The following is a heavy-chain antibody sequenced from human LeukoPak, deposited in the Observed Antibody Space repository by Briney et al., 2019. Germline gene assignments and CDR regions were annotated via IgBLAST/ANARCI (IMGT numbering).Heavy chain of an antibody. D-gene: IGHD3-22*01. CDR1: GGSISSSNW. J-gene: IGHJ4*02. Sequence: SETLSLTCAVSGGSISSSNWWSWVRQPPGKGLEWIGEINHSGSTNYNPSLKSRATISVDTSKNQFSLKLSSVTAADTAVYYCAAELGYYDSSGYYYAYFDYWGQGTLVTVSS. CDR2: INHSGST. V-gene: IGHV4-4*02. CDR3: AAELGYYDSSGYYYAYFDY.